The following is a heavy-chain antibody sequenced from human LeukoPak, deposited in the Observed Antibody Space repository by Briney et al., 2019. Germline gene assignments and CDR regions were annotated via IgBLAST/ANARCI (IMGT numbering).Heavy chain of an antibody. J-gene: IGHJ3*02. CDR3: AGYYDILTGRTSDAFDI. Sequence: SETLSLTCAVYGGSFSGYYWSWIRQPPGKGLEWIGEINHSGSTNYNPSLKSRVTISVDTSKNQFSLKLSSVTAADTAVYYCAGYYDILTGRTSDAFDIWGQGTMVTVSS. D-gene: IGHD3-9*01. V-gene: IGHV4-34*01. CDR1: GGSFSGYY. CDR2: INHSGST.